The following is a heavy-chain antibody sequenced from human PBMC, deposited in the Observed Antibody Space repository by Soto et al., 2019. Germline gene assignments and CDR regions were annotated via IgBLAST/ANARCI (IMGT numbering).Heavy chain of an antibody. CDR2: ISAYNGNT. V-gene: IGHV1-18*04. CDR1: GYSFTSYG. CDR3: ASDPQSSSNPMDV. Sequence: GASVKVSCKASGYSFTSYGISWVRQAPGQGLEGMGWISAYNGNTNYAQKLQGRVTMTTDTSTSTAYMELRSLTSAAPAVYYCASDPQSSSNPMDVWGQGTTVTVSS. D-gene: IGHD6-6*01. J-gene: IGHJ6*02.